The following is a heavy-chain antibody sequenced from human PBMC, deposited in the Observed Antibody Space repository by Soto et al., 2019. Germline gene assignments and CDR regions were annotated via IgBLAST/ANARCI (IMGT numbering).Heavy chain of an antibody. V-gene: IGHV3-33*01. Sequence: GGSLRLSCAASGFTFSSYGMHWVRQAPGKGLEWVAVIWYDGSNKYCADSVKGRFTISRDNSKSTPYLQMNSLRAEDTAVYYCARERITMVRVLDLYYGMDVWGQGTTVTVSS. J-gene: IGHJ6*02. CDR2: IWYDGSNK. CDR1: GFTFSSYG. CDR3: ARERITMVRVLDLYYGMDV. D-gene: IGHD3-10*01.